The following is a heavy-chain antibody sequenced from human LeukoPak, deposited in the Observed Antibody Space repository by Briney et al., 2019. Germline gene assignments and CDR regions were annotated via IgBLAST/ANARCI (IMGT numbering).Heavy chain of an antibody. J-gene: IGHJ4*02. CDR1: GFTFSDYY. Sequence: GGSLRLSCAASGFTFSDYYMSWIRQAPGKGLEWVSDISSSGRTIYYADSVKGRFTISRDNAKNSLYLQMNSLRAEDTAVYYCARFLDIFGVFDNWGQGTLVTVSS. CDR2: ISSSGRTI. D-gene: IGHD3-3*02. V-gene: IGHV3-11*01. CDR3: ARFLDIFGVFDN.